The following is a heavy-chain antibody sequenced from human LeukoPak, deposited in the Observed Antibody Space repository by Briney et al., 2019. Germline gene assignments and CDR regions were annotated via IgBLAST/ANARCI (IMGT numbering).Heavy chain of an antibody. V-gene: IGHV3-7*05. J-gene: IGHJ4*02. D-gene: IGHD3-16*01. CDR1: GFIFTSYQ. Sequence: GGSLRLSCAVSGFIFTSYQMSWVRQPPGRGLEWVANVPQDGSDRYFVDSLRGRFTISRDNARNSLFLQMSNLRAEDTAVYYCARWGTVWGLDYWGQGTVVTVSS. CDR2: VPQDGSDR. CDR3: ARWGTVWGLDY.